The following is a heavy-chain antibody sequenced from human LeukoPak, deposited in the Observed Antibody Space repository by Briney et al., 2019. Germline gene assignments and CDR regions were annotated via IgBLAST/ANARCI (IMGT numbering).Heavy chain of an antibody. CDR2: IEGDGNRI. CDR1: GFTLSAYW. J-gene: IGHJ4*02. Sequence: PGGSLRLSCAASGFTLSAYWMRWVRQAPGKGLMWVSRIEGDGNRITYADSVKGRFTISRDNAKNTLYLQMNSLRAEDTAVYYCTRDWRNLGYDYWAQGTLVTVSS. V-gene: IGHV3-74*01. CDR3: TRDWRNLGYDY. D-gene: IGHD5-12*01.